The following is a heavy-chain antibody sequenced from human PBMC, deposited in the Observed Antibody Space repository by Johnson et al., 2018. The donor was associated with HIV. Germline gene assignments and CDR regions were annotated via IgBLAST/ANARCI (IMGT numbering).Heavy chain of an antibody. Sequence: VQLVESGGGVVQPGRSLRLSCAASGFTFSNYAVHWVRQAPGKGLEWVAVISFDGSNKYYADSVKGRFTISRDNSKNTLYLQMNNLRAEDTAVYYCARDPSRSPGAFDIWGRGTMVSVSS. CDR1: GFTFSNYA. V-gene: IGHV3-30*14. CDR2: ISFDGSNK. CDR3: ARDPSRSPGAFDI. J-gene: IGHJ3*02.